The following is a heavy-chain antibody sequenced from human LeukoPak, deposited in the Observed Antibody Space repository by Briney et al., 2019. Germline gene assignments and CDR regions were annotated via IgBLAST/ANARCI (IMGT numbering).Heavy chain of an antibody. CDR2: IKQDETEK. Sequence: GGSLRLSCTASGFTFSNFWMGWVRQAPGKGLEWVANIKQDETEKFYLGSVKGRFTISRDNAKNSLYLQMNSLRVEDTALYYCARGEYEGPGDSWGQGTLVTVSS. CDR1: GFTFSNFW. J-gene: IGHJ4*02. D-gene: IGHD6-6*01. CDR3: ARGEYEGPGDS. V-gene: IGHV3-7*03.